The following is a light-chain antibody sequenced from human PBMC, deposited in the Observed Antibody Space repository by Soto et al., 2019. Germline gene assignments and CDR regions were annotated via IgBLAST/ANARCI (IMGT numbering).Light chain of an antibody. V-gene: IGKV1-27*01. CDR2: AAS. J-gene: IGKJ5*01. CDR1: QGTNIY. Sequence: NPTSSSPSDSLLHRDSITCTSSQGTNIYLAWYQQKPGKVPKVLIYAASTLQPGVPSRFSGSGSGTDFTLTINSLQPDDIATYYCLNYDSDPITFGQGTRLEIK. CDR3: LNYDSDPIT.